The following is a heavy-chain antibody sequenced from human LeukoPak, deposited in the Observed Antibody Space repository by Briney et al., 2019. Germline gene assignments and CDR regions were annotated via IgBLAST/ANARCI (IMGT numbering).Heavy chain of an antibody. J-gene: IGHJ4*02. CDR2: INSNSGGT. V-gene: IGHV1-2*02. D-gene: IGHD4-23*01. CDR3: ARGWATVVSPFDH. CDR1: GYTFTDYY. Sequence: GASVKVSCKASGYTFTDYYMHWVRQAPGQGLECMGWINSNSGGTNFAQKFQGRVTMTRDMSISTVYMELSSLRPDDTAVYYCARGWATVVSPFDHWGQGTLITVSS.